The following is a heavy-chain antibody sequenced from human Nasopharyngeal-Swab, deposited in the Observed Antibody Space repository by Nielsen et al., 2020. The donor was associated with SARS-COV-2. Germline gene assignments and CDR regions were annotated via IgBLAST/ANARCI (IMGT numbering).Heavy chain of an antibody. J-gene: IGHJ5*02. CDR2: ISYSGST. V-gene: IGHV4-61*01. Sequence: SETLSLTCTVSGDSIDSGSYYWTWIRQSPGKGLEWIGYISYSGSTNYNPSLNSRVTMSIDTSKNQFSLNLSSVTAADTAVYYCARGRFSSSWYCFDPWGQGTLVTVSS. CDR1: GDSIDSGSYY. CDR3: ARGRFSSSWYCFDP. D-gene: IGHD6-13*01.